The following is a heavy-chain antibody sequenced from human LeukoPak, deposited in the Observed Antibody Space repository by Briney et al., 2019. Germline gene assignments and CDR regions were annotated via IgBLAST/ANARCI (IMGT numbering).Heavy chain of an antibody. CDR2: IYYGGST. CDR1: GGSISSYY. CDR3: ARGEGIAAAGTVYFDY. J-gene: IGHJ4*02. Sequence: SETLSLTCTVSGGSISSYYWSWIRQPPGKGLEWIGYIYYGGSTNYNPSLKSRVTISVDTSKNQFSLKLSSVTAADTAVYYCARGEGIAAAGTVYFDYWGQGTLDTVSS. V-gene: IGHV4-59*08. D-gene: IGHD6-13*01.